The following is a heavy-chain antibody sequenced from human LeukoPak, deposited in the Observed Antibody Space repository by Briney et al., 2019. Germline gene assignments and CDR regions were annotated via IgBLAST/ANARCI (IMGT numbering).Heavy chain of an antibody. J-gene: IGHJ4*02. Sequence: GGSLRLSCAASGFTFSSYSMNWVRQAPGKGLEWVSSISSSSSYIYYADSVKGRFTISRDNAKNTLYLQMNSLRAEDTAVYYCARDFDVIGYCSGGSCYGWGQGTLVTVSS. CDR3: ARDFDVIGYCSGGSCYG. V-gene: IGHV3-21*01. CDR1: GFTFSSYS. CDR2: ISSSSSYI. D-gene: IGHD2-15*01.